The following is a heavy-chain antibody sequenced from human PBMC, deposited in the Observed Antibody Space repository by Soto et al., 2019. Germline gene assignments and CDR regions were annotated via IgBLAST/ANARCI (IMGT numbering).Heavy chain of an antibody. CDR3: ARCPQPPDTADPYAVDV. J-gene: IGHJ6*02. V-gene: IGHV3-15*02. D-gene: IGHD5-18*01. Sequence: EVQLVESGGALVEPGGSLRLSCAASGFTFNNARMSWVRQAPGKGLDWVGRIDGGKTDFAAPVEGRFTFSRDDSRNTLFLQMNSLKTEDTGVYYCARCPQPPDTADPYAVDVWGQGTRVIVSS. CDR1: GFTFNNAR. CDR2: IDGGKT.